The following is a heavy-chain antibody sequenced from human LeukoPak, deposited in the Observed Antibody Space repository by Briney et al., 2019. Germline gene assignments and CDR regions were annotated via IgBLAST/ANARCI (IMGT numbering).Heavy chain of an antibody. J-gene: IGHJ4*02. CDR1: GYTFTGYY. D-gene: IGHD3-10*01. V-gene: IGHV1-2*02. CDR3: AKETRFGETD. CDR2: INPNSGGT. Sequence: PSVTVSCNASGYTFTGYYMHWVRHAPGQGLEWMGWINPNSGGTNYAQKLQGRVTMTRDTSISTAYMELSRLRSDDTAVYYCAKETRFGETDWGQGTLVTVSS.